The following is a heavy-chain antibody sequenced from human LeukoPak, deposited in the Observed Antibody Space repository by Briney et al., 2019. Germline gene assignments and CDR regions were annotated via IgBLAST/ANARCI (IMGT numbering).Heavy chain of an antibody. Sequence: PSETLSLTCTVSGGSISSSSYYWGWIRQPPGKGLEWIGSIYYSGSTYYNPSLKSRVTISVDTSKNQFSLKLSSVTAADTAVYYCARGGGLRYFDWLFRPFDYWGQGTLVTVSS. V-gene: IGHV4-39*01. CDR2: IYYSGST. D-gene: IGHD3-9*01. J-gene: IGHJ4*02. CDR1: GGSISSSSYY. CDR3: ARGGGLRYFDWLFRPFDY.